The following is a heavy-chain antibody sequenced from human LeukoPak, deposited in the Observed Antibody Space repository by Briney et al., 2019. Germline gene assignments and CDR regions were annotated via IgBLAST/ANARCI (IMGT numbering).Heavy chain of an antibody. CDR1: GGSISSYY. J-gene: IGHJ3*02. CDR3: AREVPERSHDAFDI. V-gene: IGHV4-59*01. D-gene: IGHD1-1*01. CDR2: IYYSGST. Sequence: SETLSLTCTVSGGSISSYYWSWIRQPPGKGLEWIGYIYYSGSTNYNPSLKSRVTISVDTSKNQFSLKLSSVTAADTAVYYCAREVPERSHDAFDIWGQGKMVTVSS.